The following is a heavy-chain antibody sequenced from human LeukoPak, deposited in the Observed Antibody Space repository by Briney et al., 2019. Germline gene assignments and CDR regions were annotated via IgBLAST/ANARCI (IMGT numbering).Heavy chain of an antibody. V-gene: IGHV1-69*02. CDR1: GGTFSSYT. J-gene: IGHJ4*02. CDR3: ARGGYYDSTY. CDR2: INPILGIA. D-gene: IGHD3-3*01. Sequence: GASVKVSCKASGGTFSSYTISWVRQAPGQGLEWMGRINPILGIANYAQKFQGRVTITADKSTSTAYMELSSLRSEDTAVYYCARGGYYDSTYWGQGTLVTVSS.